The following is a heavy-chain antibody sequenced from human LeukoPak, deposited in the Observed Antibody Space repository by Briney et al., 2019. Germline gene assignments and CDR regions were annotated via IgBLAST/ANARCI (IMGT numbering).Heavy chain of an antibody. Sequence: GGSLRLSCAASGFTFSTYAMSWVRQAPGKGLEWVSAIGGSGDFTYYAEYVRGRFTISRDNSKKTLYLQMNSLRAEDTAVYYCAKADRGWGVITKDWGQGTLVTISS. CDR1: GFTFSTYA. CDR3: AKADRGWGVITKD. D-gene: IGHD3-10*01. J-gene: IGHJ4*02. V-gene: IGHV3-23*01. CDR2: IGGSGDFT.